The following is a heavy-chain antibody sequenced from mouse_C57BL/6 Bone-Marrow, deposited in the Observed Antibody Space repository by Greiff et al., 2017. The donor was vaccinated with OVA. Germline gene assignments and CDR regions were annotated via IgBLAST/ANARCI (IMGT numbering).Heavy chain of an antibody. CDR1: GYTLTSYW. Sequence: QVQLKQPGAELVKPGASVKLSCKASGYTLTSYWITWVKQRPGQGLEWIGDIYPGSGSTNYNEKFKSKATMTVDTSSSTAYMQLSSLTSEDSAVYYCARDWDRAMDDWGQGTSVTVSS. D-gene: IGHD4-1*01. J-gene: IGHJ4*01. CDR3: ARDWDRAMDD. V-gene: IGHV1-55*01. CDR2: IYPGSGST.